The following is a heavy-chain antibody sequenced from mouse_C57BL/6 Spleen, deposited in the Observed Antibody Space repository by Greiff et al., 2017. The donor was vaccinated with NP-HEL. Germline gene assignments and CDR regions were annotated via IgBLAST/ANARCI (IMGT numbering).Heavy chain of an antibody. Sequence: EVKVVESGGGLVKPGGSLKLSCAASGFTFSDYGMHWVRQAPEKGLEWVSYISSVSSTLYYADPVKGRFPISRDNAKNTLFLQMTSLRSEDTAMYYCARLEVNFDVWGTGTTVTVSS. CDR2: ISSVSSTL. J-gene: IGHJ1*03. V-gene: IGHV5-17*01. CDR3: ARLEVNFDV. CDR1: GFTFSDYG. D-gene: IGHD2-13*01.